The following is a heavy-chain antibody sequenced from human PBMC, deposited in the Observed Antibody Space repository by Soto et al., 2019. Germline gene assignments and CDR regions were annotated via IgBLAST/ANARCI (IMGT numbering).Heavy chain of an antibody. Sequence: PGGSLRLSCAASGFTFSTYGMHWFRQAPGKGLEWVAVISYDEINKYYADSVKGRFTISRDNSKNTLYLQMNSLGPEDTALYYCAKGVVVTTTYFHYWGQGTLVTVSS. CDR3: AKGVVVTTTYFHY. CDR2: ISYDEINK. D-gene: IGHD2-21*02. J-gene: IGHJ1*01. CDR1: GFTFSTYG. V-gene: IGHV3-30*18.